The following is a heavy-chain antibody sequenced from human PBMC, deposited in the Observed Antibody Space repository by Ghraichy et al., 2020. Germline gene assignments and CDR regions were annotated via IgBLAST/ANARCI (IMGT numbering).Heavy chain of an antibody. D-gene: IGHD5-24*01. CDR2: FDPEDGET. V-gene: IGHV1-24*01. CDR1: GYTLTELS. J-gene: IGHJ4*02. Sequence: ASVKVSCKVSGYTLTELSMHWVRQAPGKGLEWMGGFDPEDGETIYAQKFQGRVTMTEDTSTDTAYMELSSLRSEDTAVYYCATAVGWLQKTYYFDYWGQGTLVTVSS. CDR3: ATAVGWLQKTYYFDY.